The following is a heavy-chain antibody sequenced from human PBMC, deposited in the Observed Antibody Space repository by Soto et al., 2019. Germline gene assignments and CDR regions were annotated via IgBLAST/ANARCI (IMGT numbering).Heavy chain of an antibody. J-gene: IGHJ4*02. V-gene: IGHV2-5*01. CDR1: GFSLSTSGVG. D-gene: IGHD6-13*01. CDR2: SYWNDDK. CDR3: ARPPRGIAAFYFDY. Sequence: SGPTLVNPTQTLTLTCTFSGFSLSTSGVGVGWIRQPPGKALEWPALSYWNDDKRYSPSLKSRLTITKDTSKNQVVLTVTNMDPVDTATYYCARPPRGIAAFYFDYWGQGTLVTVLL.